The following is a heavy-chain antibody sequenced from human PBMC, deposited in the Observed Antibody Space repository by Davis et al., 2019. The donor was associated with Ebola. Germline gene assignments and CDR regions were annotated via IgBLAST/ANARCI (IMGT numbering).Heavy chain of an antibody. J-gene: IGHJ3*01. CDR2: IYADGST. V-gene: IGHV3-53*01. CDR3: ARGGLLSALDL. Sequence: GGSLRLSCPVSGFTFSRYSMKWVRQAPGKGLQWVSVIYADGSTYYADSVKGRFTISRDTSKNTMLLQMTGLRAEDTAIYYCARGGLLSALDLWGQGTMVSVSS. CDR1: GFTFSRYS. D-gene: IGHD2-15*01.